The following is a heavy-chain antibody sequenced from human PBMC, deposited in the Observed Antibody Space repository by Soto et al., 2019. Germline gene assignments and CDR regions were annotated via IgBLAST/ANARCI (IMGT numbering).Heavy chain of an antibody. D-gene: IGHD3-22*01. CDR2: INPNSGGT. Sequence: ASVKVSCKASGYTFTGYYMHWVRQAPGQGLEWMGWINPNSGGTNYAQRFQGWVTMTRDTSISTAYMELSSLRSEDTAVYYCARDTLPLSYYYDSSGPYYYGMDVWGQGTTVTV. J-gene: IGHJ6*02. CDR1: GYTFTGYY. CDR3: ARDTLPLSYYYDSSGPYYYGMDV. V-gene: IGHV1-2*04.